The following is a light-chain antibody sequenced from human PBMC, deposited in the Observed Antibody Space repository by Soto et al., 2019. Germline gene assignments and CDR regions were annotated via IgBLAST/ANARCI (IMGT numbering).Light chain of an antibody. CDR3: SSYRSTSTLGV. CDR1: SSDAGAYTY. V-gene: IGLV2-14*03. CDR2: DVS. Sequence: QSVLTQPASVSGSPGQSITISCSGTSSDAGAYTYVSWYQVHPGEPPKLVIYDVSKRPSGVSNRFSGSKSGNTASLTISGLQAEDEGDYYCSSYRSTSTLGVFGTGTKLTVL. J-gene: IGLJ1*01.